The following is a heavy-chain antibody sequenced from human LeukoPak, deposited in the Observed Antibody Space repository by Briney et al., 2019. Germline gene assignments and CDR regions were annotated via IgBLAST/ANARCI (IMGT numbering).Heavy chain of an antibody. D-gene: IGHD3-3*02. CDR2: ISYDGSNK. J-gene: IGHJ4*02. CDR3: AKAIHFWSGPMGSRY. V-gene: IGHV3-30*18. Sequence: GGSLRLSCAPSGFTFSIYGMLCVRQAPGRGLEWVADISYDGSNKNYADSVKGRFPISSDNSKKSLYPQMNSLRGEDTAVYYCAKAIHFWSGPMGSRYWGQGTLVTVPS. CDR1: GFTFSIYG.